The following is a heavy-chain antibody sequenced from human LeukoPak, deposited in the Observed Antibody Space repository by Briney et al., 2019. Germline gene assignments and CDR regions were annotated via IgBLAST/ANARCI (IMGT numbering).Heavy chain of an antibody. D-gene: IGHD3-10*01. Sequence: SETLSLTCAVYGGPFSGYYWSWIRQPPGKGLEWIGEINHSGSTNYNPSLKSRVTISVDTSKNQFSLKLSSVTAADTAVYYCARGDGSGSYYNRGWFDPWGQGTLVTVSS. J-gene: IGHJ5*02. CDR3: ARGDGSGSYYNRGWFDP. CDR1: GGPFSGYY. CDR2: INHSGST. V-gene: IGHV4-34*01.